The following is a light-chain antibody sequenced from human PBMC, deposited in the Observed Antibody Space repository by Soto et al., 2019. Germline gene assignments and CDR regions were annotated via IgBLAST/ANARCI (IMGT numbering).Light chain of an antibody. J-gene: IGKJ5*01. Sequence: VLTQSPGTLSLSPGERATLSCRAIQSVSSSYLAWYQQKPGQAPRLLIYGASTRATDIPARFSGSGSGTEFTLTISSLQSEDFAIYYCQQYNSWPPITFGQGTRLEIK. V-gene: IGKV3-15*01. CDR3: QQYNSWPPIT. CDR1: QSVSSSY. CDR2: GAS.